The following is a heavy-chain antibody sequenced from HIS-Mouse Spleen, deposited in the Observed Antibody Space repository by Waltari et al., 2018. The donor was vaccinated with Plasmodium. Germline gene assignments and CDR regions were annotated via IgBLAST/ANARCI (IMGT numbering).Heavy chain of an antibody. CDR2: SYDGGGT. D-gene: IGHD3-3*01. CDR1: GGSISSSSYY. Sequence: QLQLQESGPGLVKPSETLSLTCTVCGGSISSSSYYWGWLRQPPGKGLEWIGRSYDGGGTYYNPSLKSRDTISVDTSKNQFSLKLGSVTDADTAVYYCARQLAYYDFWSGYSRGYYFDYWGQGTLVTVSS. CDR3: ARQLAYYDFWSGYSRGYYFDY. J-gene: IGHJ4*02. V-gene: IGHV4-39*01.